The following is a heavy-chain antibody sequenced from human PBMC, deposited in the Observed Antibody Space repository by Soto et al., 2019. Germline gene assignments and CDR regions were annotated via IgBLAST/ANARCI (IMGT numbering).Heavy chain of an antibody. CDR2: INPDGSKR. Sequence: EVLLVESGGGLMQRGGSLRVYCAASGFSFSTSWMCWVRQAPGKGLEWVATINPDGSKRDSLDSVEGRFTISRDNAKNSLFLQVNSLRVEDTAVYYCVRDRAYSSFDYWGQGALVTVSS. J-gene: IGHJ4*02. V-gene: IGHV3-7*05. CDR3: VRDRAYSSFDY. CDR1: GFSFSTSW. D-gene: IGHD2-21*01.